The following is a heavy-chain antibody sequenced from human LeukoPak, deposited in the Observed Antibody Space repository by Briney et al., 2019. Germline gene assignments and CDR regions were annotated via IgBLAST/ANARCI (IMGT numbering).Heavy chain of an antibody. Sequence: SETLSLTCAVYGGSFSGYYWSWIRQPPGKGLEWIGEINHSGSTNYNPSLKSRVTISVDTSKNQFSLKLSSVTAADTAVYYCATGYSSGWYGYWGQGTLVTVSS. CDR2: INHSGST. D-gene: IGHD6-19*01. V-gene: IGHV4-34*01. J-gene: IGHJ4*02. CDR1: GGSFSGYY. CDR3: ATGYSSGWYGY.